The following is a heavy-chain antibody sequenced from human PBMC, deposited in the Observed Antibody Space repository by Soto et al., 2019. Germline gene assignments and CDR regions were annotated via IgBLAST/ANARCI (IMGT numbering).Heavy chain of an antibody. CDR3: ARDVDSTILKPNDAFGI. CDR2: IYYSGRT. Sequence: SETLSLTCTVSGGSISSSSYYWSWIRQAPGKGLQWVGSIYYSGRTYYNPSLESRIAMTVDTSQNQFSLKLSSVTAADSAVYFCARDVDSTILKPNDAFGIWGQGSMVTVSS. J-gene: IGHJ3*02. CDR1: GGSISSSSYY. V-gene: IGHV4-30-4*01. D-gene: IGHD5-18*01.